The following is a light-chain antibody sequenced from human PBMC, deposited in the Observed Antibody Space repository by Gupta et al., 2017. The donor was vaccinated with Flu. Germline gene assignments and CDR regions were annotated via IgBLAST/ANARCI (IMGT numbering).Light chain of an antibody. Sequence: QSALTPPPSVSGSPGQSVTISCTGTSSDIGNYNRVSWYQQPPGTALKLMMYEVSNRPSGVPVRFSGSKSGNTASLTISGLQAEDEADYYCSSYTSSYTYVFGTGTKLTVL. J-gene: IGLJ1*01. CDR2: EVS. V-gene: IGLV2-18*02. CDR1: SSDIGNYNR. CDR3: SSYTSSYTYV.